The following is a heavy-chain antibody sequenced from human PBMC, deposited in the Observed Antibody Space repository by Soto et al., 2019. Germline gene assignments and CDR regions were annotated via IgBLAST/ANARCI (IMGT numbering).Heavy chain of an antibody. J-gene: IGHJ4*02. D-gene: IGHD2-2*01. CDR1: GFTFTNYA. CDR3: AREIEKHGQVPMPGDF. Sequence: EVQLLESGGGLVQPGGSLRLSCAASGFTFTNYAMTWVRQAPGKGLEWVSGISGSGGMKYYADSVKGHFTISRDNSKNTLYLHMHSLRPEDTAIYYCAREIEKHGQVPMPGDFWGQGSLVTVSS. V-gene: IGHV3-23*01. CDR2: ISGSGGMK.